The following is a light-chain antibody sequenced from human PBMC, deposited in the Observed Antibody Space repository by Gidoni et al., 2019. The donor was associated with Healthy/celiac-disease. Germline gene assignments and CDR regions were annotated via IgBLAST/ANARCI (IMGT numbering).Light chain of an antibody. CDR3: MQALQTPLT. V-gene: IGKV2-28*01. CDR2: LGS. J-gene: IGKJ4*01. CDR1: QSLLHSNGYNY. Sequence: DILMSQSPLSLPVTPGEPASISCRSSQSLLHSNGYNYLDWYLQKPGQSPQLLIYLGSNRASGVPDRFSGSGSGTDFTLKISRVEAEDVGVYYCMQALQTPLTFGGETKVEIK.